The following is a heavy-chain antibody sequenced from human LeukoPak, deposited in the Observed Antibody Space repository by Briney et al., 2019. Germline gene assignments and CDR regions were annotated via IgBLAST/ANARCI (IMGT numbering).Heavy chain of an antibody. CDR1: GGSISSSSYY. J-gene: IGHJ4*02. CDR3: ARQGRYYYDSSGYYYDY. V-gene: IGHV4-39*01. D-gene: IGHD3-22*01. CDR2: IYYSGST. Sequence: SETLSLTCTVSGGSISSSSYYWGWIRQPPGKGLEWIGSIYYSGSTYYNPSLKSRVTISVDTSKNQFSLKLSSVTAADTAVYYCARQGRYYYDSSGYYYDYWGQGTLVTVSS.